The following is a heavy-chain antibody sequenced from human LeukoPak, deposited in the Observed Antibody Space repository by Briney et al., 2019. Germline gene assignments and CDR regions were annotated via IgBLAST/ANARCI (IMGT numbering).Heavy chain of an antibody. J-gene: IGHJ6*02. CDR1: GFTFSSYG. V-gene: IGHV3-33*06. CDR2: IWYDGSNK. CDR3: AKSDGSGSYYTTAIYYYYYGMDV. Sequence: GGSLRLSCAASGFTFSSYGMHWVRQAPGKGLEWVAVIWYDGSNKYYADSVKGRFTISRDNSKDTLYLQMNSLRAEDTAVYYCAKSDGSGSYYTTAIYYYYYGMDVWGQGTTVTVSS. D-gene: IGHD3-10*01.